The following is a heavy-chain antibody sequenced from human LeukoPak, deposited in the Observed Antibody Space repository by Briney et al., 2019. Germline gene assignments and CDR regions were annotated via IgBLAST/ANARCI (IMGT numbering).Heavy chain of an antibody. CDR1: GFTFSNAW. CDR2: IKSKTDGGTT. Sequence: SGGSLRLSCAASGFTFSNAWMSWVRQAPGKGLEWVGRIKSKTDGGTTDYAAPVKGRFTISRDDPKNTLYLQMNSLKTEDTAVYYCTTDSWALYTVKDAFDIWGQGTMVTVSS. V-gene: IGHV3-15*01. J-gene: IGHJ3*02. CDR3: TTDSWALYTVKDAFDI. D-gene: IGHD4-17*01.